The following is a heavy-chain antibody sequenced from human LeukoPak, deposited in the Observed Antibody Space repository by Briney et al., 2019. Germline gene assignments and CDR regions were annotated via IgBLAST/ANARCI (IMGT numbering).Heavy chain of an antibody. Sequence: ASVKVSCKASGYTFTNYAMHWVRQVPGQRLEWMGWINAGNGNTKYSQKFQDRVTITRDTSASTAYMELSSLKSEDTAVYYCARGILWFGELSSLGYWGQGTLVTVSS. CDR3: ARGILWFGELSSLGY. J-gene: IGHJ4*02. V-gene: IGHV1-3*01. D-gene: IGHD3-10*01. CDR2: INAGNGNT. CDR1: GYTFTNYA.